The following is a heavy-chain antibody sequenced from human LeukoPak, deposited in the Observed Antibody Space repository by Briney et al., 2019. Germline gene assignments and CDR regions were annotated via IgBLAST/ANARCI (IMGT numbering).Heavy chain of an antibody. CDR2: IYTSGST. Sequence: SETLSLTCTVSGGSISSYYWSWIRQPAGKGLEWIGRIYTSGSTNYNPSLKSRVTMSVDTSKNQFSLKLSSVTAADTAVYYCARGAGTTYYDFWSGYPANPSDVWGQGTTVTVSS. V-gene: IGHV4-4*07. J-gene: IGHJ6*02. D-gene: IGHD3-3*01. CDR1: GGSISSYY. CDR3: ARGAGTTYYDFWSGYPANPSDV.